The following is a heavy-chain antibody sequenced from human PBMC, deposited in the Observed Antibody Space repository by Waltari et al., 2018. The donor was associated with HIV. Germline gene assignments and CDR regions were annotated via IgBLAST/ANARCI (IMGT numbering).Heavy chain of an antibody. CDR2: IKTSGNS. Sequence: QVQVQESGPGLVKPSETLSLTCAVSGDSISNYYWSWIRQPAGKGLEWIVRIKTSGNSNYNPFLKSRLTLSADTSKNQVSLRLSSVTAADTAVYYCARLGYQDMDVWGQGTTVTVSS. CDR3: ARLGYQDMDV. D-gene: IGHD6-25*01. V-gene: IGHV4-4*07. CDR1: GDSISNYY. J-gene: IGHJ6*02.